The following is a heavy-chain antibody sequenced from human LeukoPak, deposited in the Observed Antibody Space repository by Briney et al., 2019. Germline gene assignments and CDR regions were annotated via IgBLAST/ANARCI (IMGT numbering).Heavy chain of an antibody. J-gene: IGHJ4*02. Sequence: GGSLRLSCAASGFTLSSYSMNWVRQAPGKGLEWVSSISSSSSYIYYADSVKGRFTISRDNAKNSLYLQMNSLRAEDTAVYYCARDRYYYGSGSDEGSDYWGQGTLVTVSS. D-gene: IGHD3-10*01. V-gene: IGHV3-21*01. CDR2: ISSSSSYI. CDR3: ARDRYYYGSGSDEGSDY. CDR1: GFTLSSYS.